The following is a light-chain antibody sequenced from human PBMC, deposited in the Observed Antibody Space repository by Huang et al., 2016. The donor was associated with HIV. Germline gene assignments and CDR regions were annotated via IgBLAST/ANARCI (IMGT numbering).Light chain of an antibody. V-gene: IGKV1-5*03. CDR2: KAS. CDR1: QSVSSV. CDR3: QQYNTYST. Sequence: DIQMSQSPSTLSASVGDRVTITCRASQSVSSVLAWYQQKPGKAPNLLIYKASTLESGVPSRCSGSGSGTDFTLTISSLEPDDFASYYCQQYNTYSTFGQGTKVEIK. J-gene: IGKJ1*01.